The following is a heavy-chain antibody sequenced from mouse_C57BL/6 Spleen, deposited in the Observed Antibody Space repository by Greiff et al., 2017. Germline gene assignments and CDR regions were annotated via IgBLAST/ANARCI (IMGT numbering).Heavy chain of an antibody. Sequence: QVQLQQPGAELVKPGASVKLSCKASGYTFTSYWMQWVKQRPGQGLEWIGEIDPSDSYTNYNQKFKGKATLTVDTSSSTAYMQLSSLTSEDSAVYYCARNDYGYDWYFDGWGTGTTVTVSS. CDR1: GYTFTSYW. D-gene: IGHD2-2*01. J-gene: IGHJ1*03. CDR2: IDPSDSYT. CDR3: ARNDYGYDWYFDG. V-gene: IGHV1-50*01.